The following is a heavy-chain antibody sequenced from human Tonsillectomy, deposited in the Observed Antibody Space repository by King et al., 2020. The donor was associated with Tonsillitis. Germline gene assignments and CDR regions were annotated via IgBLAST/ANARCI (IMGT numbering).Heavy chain of an antibody. CDR1: GGSISGSNYF. Sequence: QLQESGPGLVKPSQTLSLTCTVSGGSISGSNYFWSWIRQHPGKGLEWIGYIYYSGNTYYNPSLKSRVTISVDTSKNQFSLKLSSLTAADTAVYYCARERDFCSSTSCYFMDYWGQGTPVTVSS. CDR3: ARERDFCSSTSCYFMDY. CDR2: IYYSGNT. V-gene: IGHV4-31*03. D-gene: IGHD2-2*01. J-gene: IGHJ4*02.